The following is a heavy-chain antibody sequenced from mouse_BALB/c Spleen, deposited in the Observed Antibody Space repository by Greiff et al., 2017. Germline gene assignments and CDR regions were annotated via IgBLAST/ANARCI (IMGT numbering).Heavy chain of an antibody. V-gene: IGHV1S137*01. CDR3: ARQGGYYAMDY. J-gene: IGHJ4*01. CDR1: GYTFTDYA. CDR2: ISTYYGDA. Sequence: QVQLQQSGAELVRPGVSVKISCKGSGYTFTDYAMHWVKQSHAKSLEWIGVISTYYGDASYNQKFKGKATMTVDKSSSTAYMELARLTSEDSAIYYCARQGGYYAMDYWGQGTSVTVS.